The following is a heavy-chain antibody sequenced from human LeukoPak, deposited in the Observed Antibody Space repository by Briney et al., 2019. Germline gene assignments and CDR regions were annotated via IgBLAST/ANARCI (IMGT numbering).Heavy chain of an antibody. D-gene: IGHD2-21*01. J-gene: IGHJ4*02. Sequence: ASVKVSCKVSGYTLTELSMHWVRQAPGKGLEWMGGFDPEDGETIYAQKFQGRVTMTEDTSTDTAYMELSSLRSEDTAVYYCATFDSTVKTFDYWGQGTQVTVSS. V-gene: IGHV1-24*01. CDR3: ATFDSTVKTFDY. CDR1: GYTLTELS. CDR2: FDPEDGET.